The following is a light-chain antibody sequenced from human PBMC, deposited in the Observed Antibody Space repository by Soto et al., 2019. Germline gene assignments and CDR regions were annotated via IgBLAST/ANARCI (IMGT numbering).Light chain of an antibody. V-gene: IGKV1-5*03. J-gene: IGKJ4*01. Sequence: DIQMTQSPSTLSASVGDRVTITCRASQSISSWLAWYQQNPGNAPNLLIFKASSLESGVPSRFSGSGSGTXXXXXXXXLXHDDFATXYCQQYNSYPLTFGGGTKVEIK. CDR3: QQYNSYPLT. CDR1: QSISSW. CDR2: KAS.